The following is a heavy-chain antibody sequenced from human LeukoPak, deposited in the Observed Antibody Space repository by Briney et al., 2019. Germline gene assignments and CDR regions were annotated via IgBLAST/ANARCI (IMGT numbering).Heavy chain of an antibody. J-gene: IGHJ4*02. CDR2: IYYSGST. D-gene: IGHD1-26*01. Sequence: SETLSLTCTVSGGSISSHYWSWVRQPPGKGLEWMGYIYYSGSTNYNPSLKSRVTISVDTSKNHFSLKLSSVTAADTAVYYCARVGGSGSYYGRGYFDYWGQGTLVTVSS. CDR1: GGSISSHY. CDR3: ARVGGSGSYYGRGYFDY. V-gene: IGHV4-59*11.